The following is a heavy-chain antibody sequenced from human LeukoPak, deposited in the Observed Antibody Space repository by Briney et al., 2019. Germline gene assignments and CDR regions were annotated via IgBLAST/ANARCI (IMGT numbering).Heavy chain of an antibody. Sequence: SETLSLTCTVSGGSISSSRDYWAWIRQPPGKGLEWIANIYYSGSTYYSPSLKSRVTISVDTSKNQFSLKLSSVTAADTAIYYCARTLHPPNLNWYFDYWGQGILVTVSS. D-gene: IGHD1-1*01. CDR1: GGSISSSRDY. V-gene: IGHV4-39*07. J-gene: IGHJ4*02. CDR2: IYYSGST. CDR3: ARTLHPPNLNWYFDY.